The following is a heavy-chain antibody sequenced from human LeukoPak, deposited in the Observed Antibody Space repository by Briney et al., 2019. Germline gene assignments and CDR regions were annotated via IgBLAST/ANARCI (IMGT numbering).Heavy chain of an antibody. V-gene: IGHV1-58*01. CDR2: IVVGSGNT. D-gene: IGHD6-19*01. CDR3: AAAGSGWSLFDY. J-gene: IGHJ4*02. Sequence: SVKVSCKASGFTFTSSAVQWVRQARGQRLEWIGWIVVGSGNTKYAQKFQERVTITRDMSTSTAYMELSSLRSEDTAVYYCAAAGSGWSLFDYWGQGTLVTVSS. CDR1: GFTFTSSA.